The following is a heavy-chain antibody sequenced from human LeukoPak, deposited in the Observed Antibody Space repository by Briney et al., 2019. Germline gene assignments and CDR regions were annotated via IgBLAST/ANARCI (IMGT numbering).Heavy chain of an antibody. CDR3: ARGRGTGSYYDFWSGYYKEDYYGMDV. Sequence: ASVKVSCKASGYTFTSYDINWVRQATGQGLEWMGWMNPNSGNTGYAQKFQGRVTMTRNTSISTAYMELSSLGSEDTAVYYCARGRGTGSYYDFWSGYYKEDYYGMDVWGQGTTVTVSS. CDR1: GYTFTSYD. CDR2: MNPNSGNT. J-gene: IGHJ6*02. V-gene: IGHV1-8*01. D-gene: IGHD3-3*01.